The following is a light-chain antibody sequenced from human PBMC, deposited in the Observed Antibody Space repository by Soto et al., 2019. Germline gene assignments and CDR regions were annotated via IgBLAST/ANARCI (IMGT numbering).Light chain of an antibody. J-gene: IGKJ1*01. CDR1: QSVSSN. Sequence: EIVMTQSPATLSVSPGERATLSCRASQSVSSNLAWYQQKPGQAPRLLIYGASTRATGIPARFSGSGSGTEFTLTISSRQSEDFAVYYCQQYNNWPSAWTFGQGTKVDIK. CDR2: GAS. V-gene: IGKV3-15*01. CDR3: QQYNNWPSAWT.